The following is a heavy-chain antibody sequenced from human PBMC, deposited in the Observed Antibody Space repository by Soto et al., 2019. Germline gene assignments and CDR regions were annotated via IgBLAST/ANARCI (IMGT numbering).Heavy chain of an antibody. Sequence: PGGSLRLSCAASGFTFSSYAMSWVRQAPGKGLEWVSAISGSGGSTYYADSVKGRFTISRDNSKNTLYLQMNSLRADDTAVYYCAKALRFLEWLSPMDVWGQGTTVTVSS. J-gene: IGHJ6*02. D-gene: IGHD3-3*01. CDR1: GFTFSSYA. V-gene: IGHV3-23*01. CDR3: AKALRFLEWLSPMDV. CDR2: ISGSGGST.